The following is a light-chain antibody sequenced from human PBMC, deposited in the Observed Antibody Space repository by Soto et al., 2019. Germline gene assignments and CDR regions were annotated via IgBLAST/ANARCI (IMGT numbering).Light chain of an antibody. V-gene: IGKV1-13*02. CDR3: PQYYGQPVT. CDR2: DDS. Sequence: AFPLTQSPSSLSASVGDRVTITCRASQGISRTLAWYQQTPGKAPKLLIYDDSTLQSGVPSTVRGSGSGTDFSLTFSRLQPDDLPTYYCPQYYGQPVTCGQGARVESK. CDR1: QGISRT. J-gene: IGKJ5*01.